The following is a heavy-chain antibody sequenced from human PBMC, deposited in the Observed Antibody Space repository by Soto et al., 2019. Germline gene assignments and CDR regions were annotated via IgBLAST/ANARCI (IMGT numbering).Heavy chain of an antibody. Sequence: EVQLVESGGGLVQPGGSLRLSCAASGFTFSSYSMNWVRQAPGKGLEWVSSISSSSSYIYYADSVKGRFTISRDNAKNSLYLQMNSLRAEDTAVYYCARDPPMATTTDYWGQGTLVTVSS. V-gene: IGHV3-21*01. J-gene: IGHJ4*02. D-gene: IGHD5-12*01. CDR3: ARDPPMATTTDY. CDR2: ISSSSSYI. CDR1: GFTFSSYS.